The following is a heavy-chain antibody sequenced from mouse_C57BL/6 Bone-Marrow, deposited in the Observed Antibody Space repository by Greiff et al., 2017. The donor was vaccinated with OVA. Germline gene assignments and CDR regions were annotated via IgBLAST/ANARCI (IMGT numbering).Heavy chain of an antibody. CDR2: IDPSDSYT. V-gene: IGHV1-50*01. CDR1: GYTFTSYW. D-gene: IGHD2-1*01. J-gene: IGHJ1*03. Sequence: QVQLQQPGAELVKPGASVKLSCKASGYTFTSYWMQWVKQRPGQGLEWIGEIDPSDSYTNYNQKFKGKATLTVDTSSSPAYMQLSSLTSEDAAVYYCGSLYYGNNYWYFDVWGTGTTVTVSA. CDR3: GSLYYGNNYWYFDV.